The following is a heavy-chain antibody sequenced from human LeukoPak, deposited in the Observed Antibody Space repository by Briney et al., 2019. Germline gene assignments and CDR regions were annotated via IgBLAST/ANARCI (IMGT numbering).Heavy chain of an antibody. CDR3: AKFNAGYSSSSLDY. V-gene: IGHV3-23*01. CDR2: ISGSGGST. CDR1: GFTFSSYA. Sequence: GGSLRLSCAASGFTFSSYAMSWVRQAPGKGLEWVSAISGSGGSTYYADSVKGRFTISRGNSKNTLYLQMNSLRAEDTAVYYCAKFNAGYSSSSLDYWGQGTLVTVSS. J-gene: IGHJ4*02. D-gene: IGHD6-13*01.